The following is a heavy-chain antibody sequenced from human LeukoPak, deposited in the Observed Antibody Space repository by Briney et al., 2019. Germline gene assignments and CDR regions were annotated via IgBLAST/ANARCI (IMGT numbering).Heavy chain of an antibody. V-gene: IGHV3-11*01. CDR2: ISSSGSTI. Sequence: GGSLRLSCAASGFTFSDYYMSWIRQAPGKGLEWVSYISSSGSTIYYADSVKGRFTISRDNAKNSLYLQMNSLRAEDTAVYYCAREGGGSSWYVPYNWFDPWGQGTLVIASS. CDR3: AREGGGSSWYVPYNWFDP. CDR1: GFTFSDYY. J-gene: IGHJ5*01. D-gene: IGHD6-13*01.